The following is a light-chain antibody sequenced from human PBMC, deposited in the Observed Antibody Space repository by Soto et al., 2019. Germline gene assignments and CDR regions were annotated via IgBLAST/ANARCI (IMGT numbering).Light chain of an antibody. Sequence: DIPMTQSPSSLSASVGDRATITCRASQGIGNDLGWYQHKPGKAPQRLIYATSSLQSGVPSRFSGSGSGTEFTLTISSLQPEDFATYYCLQHKNYPPYTFGQGTKLEIK. CDR2: ATS. J-gene: IGKJ2*01. V-gene: IGKV1-17*01. CDR1: QGIGND. CDR3: LQHKNYPPYT.